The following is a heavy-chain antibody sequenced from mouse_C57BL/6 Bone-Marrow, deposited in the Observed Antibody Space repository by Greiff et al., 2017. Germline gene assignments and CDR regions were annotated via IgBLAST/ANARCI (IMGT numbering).Heavy chain of an antibody. D-gene: IGHD1-1*01. CDR2: IDPSDSYT. CDR1: GYTFTSYW. Sequence: QVQLQQPGAELVRPGTSVKLSCKASGYTFTSYWMHWVKQRPGQGLEWIGVIDPSDSYTNYNQKFKGKAKLTVDTSSSQPSMQLSSLTSEDSAVYYCASSYYYGSSWIYWGQGTTLTVSS. J-gene: IGHJ2*01. V-gene: IGHV1-59*01. CDR3: ASSYYYGSSWIY.